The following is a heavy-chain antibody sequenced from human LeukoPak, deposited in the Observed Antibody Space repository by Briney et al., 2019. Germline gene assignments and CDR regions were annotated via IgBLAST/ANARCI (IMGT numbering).Heavy chain of an antibody. CDR3: AKDVGKWESLHFFDY. D-gene: IGHD1-26*01. J-gene: IGHJ4*02. Sequence: GGSLRLSCAASGFTFSSYGMHWVRRAPGKGLEWISGISGSGASTYYADSVKGRFTISRDDSRNTLYLQMNSLRGDDTAVYYCAKDVGKWESLHFFDYWGQGTLVTVSS. CDR1: GFTFSSYG. V-gene: IGHV3-23*01. CDR2: ISGSGAST.